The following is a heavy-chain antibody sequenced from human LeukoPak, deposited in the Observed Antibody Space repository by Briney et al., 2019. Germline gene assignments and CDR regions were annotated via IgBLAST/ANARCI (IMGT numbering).Heavy chain of an antibody. V-gene: IGHV3-48*01. CDR3: AREPTYTNSWYTSCDY. D-gene: IGHD6-19*01. Sequence: GGSLRLSCAASRFTFSNYNMHWVRQAPGKGPEWISYITGSSSTIYYADSVKGRFTISRDNAKSSLYLQMSSLRAEDTAVYYCAREPTYTNSWYTSCDYWGQGTLVSVSS. CDR1: RFTFSNYN. J-gene: IGHJ4*02. CDR2: ITGSSSTI.